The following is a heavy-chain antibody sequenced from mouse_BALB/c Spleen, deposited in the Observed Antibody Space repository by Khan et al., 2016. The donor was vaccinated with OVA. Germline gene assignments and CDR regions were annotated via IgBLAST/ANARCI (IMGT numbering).Heavy chain of an antibody. D-gene: IGHD2-1*01. CDR2: INTYTGEP. CDR3: ARSNGNYWFAY. Sequence: QIQLVQSGPELKKSGETVKISCKASGYTFTNYGMNWVKQAPGKGLKWMGWINTYTGEPTYADDFKGRFAFSLETSASTAYLQINNLKNEDTATYFCARSNGNYWFAYWGQGTLVTVSA. CDR1: GYTFTNYG. J-gene: IGHJ3*01. V-gene: IGHV9-3-1*01.